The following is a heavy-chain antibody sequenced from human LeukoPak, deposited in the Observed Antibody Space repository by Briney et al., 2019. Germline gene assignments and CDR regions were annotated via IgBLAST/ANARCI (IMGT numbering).Heavy chain of an antibody. V-gene: IGHV1-18*01. CDR2: ISAYTGST. J-gene: IGHJ4*02. D-gene: IGHD1-26*01. Sequence: ASVKVSCKASGYTFTSYGISWVRQAPGQGLEWMGWISAYTGSTNYAQKLQGRVTMTTDTSTSTAYMELRSLRSDDTAVYYCARDVWIVGATDYWGQGTLVTVSS. CDR3: ARDVWIVGATDY. CDR1: GYTFTSYG.